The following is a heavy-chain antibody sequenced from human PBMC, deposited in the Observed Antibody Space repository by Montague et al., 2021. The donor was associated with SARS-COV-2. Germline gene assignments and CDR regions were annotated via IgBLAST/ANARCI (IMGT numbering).Heavy chain of an antibody. D-gene: IGHD3-22*01. CDR3: ASPTYYYDSSGPDAFDI. Sequence: SETLSLTCTVSGGSISSSNYYWGWLRQPPGKGLEWIGSIYYSGSTYYNPSLKSRVTISVDTSKNQFSLKLSSVTAADTAVYYCASPTYYYDSSGPDAFDIWGQGTMVTVSS. J-gene: IGHJ3*02. CDR2: IYYSGST. V-gene: IGHV4-39*01. CDR1: GGSISSSNYY.